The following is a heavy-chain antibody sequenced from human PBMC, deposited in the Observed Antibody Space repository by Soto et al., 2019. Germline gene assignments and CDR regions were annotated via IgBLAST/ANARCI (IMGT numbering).Heavy chain of an antibody. CDR1: GYTSTNYG. CDR3: ARSRGWDDAFDI. CDR2: INADSGNT. J-gene: IGHJ3*02. Sequence: ASVKVSCKASGYTSTNYGMHWVRQAPGQRLEWMGWINADSGNTKYSQKFQGRITITTDTSASTAYMELSSLRSDDTAVYYCARSRGWDDAFDIWGQGTMVTVSS. D-gene: IGHD6-19*01. V-gene: IGHV1-3*01.